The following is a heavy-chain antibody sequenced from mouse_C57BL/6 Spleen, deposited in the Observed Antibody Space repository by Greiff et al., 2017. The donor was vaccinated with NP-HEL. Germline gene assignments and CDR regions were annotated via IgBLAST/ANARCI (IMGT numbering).Heavy chain of an antibody. D-gene: IGHD2-3*01. V-gene: IGHV1-26*01. Sequence: VQLQQSGPELVKPGASVKISCKASGYTFTDYYMNWVKQSHGQSLEWIGDINPNNGGTSYNQKFKGKATLTVDKSSSTAYMELRSLTSEDAAVYYCARYDDGYCFAYWGQGTLVTVSA. J-gene: IGHJ3*01. CDR3: ARYDDGYCFAY. CDR1: GYTFTDYY. CDR2: INPNNGGT.